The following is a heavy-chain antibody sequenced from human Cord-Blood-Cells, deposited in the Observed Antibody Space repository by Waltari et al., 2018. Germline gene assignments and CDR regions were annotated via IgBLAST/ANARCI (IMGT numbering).Heavy chain of an antibody. Sequence: EYMGIIYPGDSDTRYSPSFQGQVTISADKSISTAYLQWSSLKASDTAMYYCARHNTVPYSVAGEAFDIWGQGTMVTVSS. D-gene: IGHD6-19*01. J-gene: IGHJ3*02. CDR3: ARHNTVPYSVAGEAFDI. V-gene: IGHV5-51*01. CDR2: IYPGDSDT.